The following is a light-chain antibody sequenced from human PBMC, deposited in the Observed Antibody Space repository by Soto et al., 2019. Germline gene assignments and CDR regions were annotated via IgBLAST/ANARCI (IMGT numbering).Light chain of an antibody. CDR3: QQRNIWPPVT. Sequence: DIRMTQSPSTLAASVGDRVTIACRASQSISSWLAWYQQKPGKAPKLLIYDASSLESGVPSRFSGSGSGTDFTLTISSLEPEDSAVYYCQQRNIWPPVTFGQGTRLEI. J-gene: IGKJ5*01. CDR2: DAS. V-gene: IGKV1-5*01. CDR1: QSISSW.